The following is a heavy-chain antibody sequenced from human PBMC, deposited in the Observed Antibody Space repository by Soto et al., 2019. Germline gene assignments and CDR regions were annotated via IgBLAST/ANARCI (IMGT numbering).Heavy chain of an antibody. J-gene: IGHJ4*02. V-gene: IGHV3-23*01. D-gene: IGHD6-19*01. CDR2: ISGSGGST. CDR1: GFTFSSYA. Sequence: GGSLRLSCAASGFTFSSYAMSWVRQAPGKGLEWVSAISGSGGSTYYADSVKGRFTISRDNSKNTLYLQMNSLRAEDTAVYYCAKADDRQWLVHLGYFDYWGQGTLVTVSS. CDR3: AKADDRQWLVHLGYFDY.